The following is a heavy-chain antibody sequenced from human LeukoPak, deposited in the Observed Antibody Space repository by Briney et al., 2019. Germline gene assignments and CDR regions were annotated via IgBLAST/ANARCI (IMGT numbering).Heavy chain of an antibody. CDR3: AKGYCSGGSCYSVSDFDY. CDR2: IQYDGSNK. Sequence: GGSLRLSCAASGFTFSSYGMHWVRQAPGKGLEWVAFIQYDGSNKYYADSVKGRFTISRDNSKNTLYLQMNSLRAEDTAVYYCAKGYCSGGSCYSVSDFDYWGQGTLVTVSS. D-gene: IGHD2-15*01. V-gene: IGHV3-30*02. J-gene: IGHJ4*02. CDR1: GFTFSSYG.